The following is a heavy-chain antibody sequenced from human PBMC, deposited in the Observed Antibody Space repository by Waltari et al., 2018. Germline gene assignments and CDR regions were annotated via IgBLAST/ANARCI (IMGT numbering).Heavy chain of an antibody. CDR1: GGSISSGGYY. V-gene: IGHV4-31*03. CDR2: IYYSWST. CDR3: ARYYYDSSGYDGGNAFDI. Sequence: QVQLQESGPGLVKPSQTLSLTCTVSGGSISSGGYYWSWIRQHPGKGLEWSGYIYYSWSTYYNPSLKSRVTISVDTSKNQFSLKLSSVTAADTAVYYCARYYYDSSGYDGGNAFDIWGQGTMVTVSS. J-gene: IGHJ3*02. D-gene: IGHD3-22*01.